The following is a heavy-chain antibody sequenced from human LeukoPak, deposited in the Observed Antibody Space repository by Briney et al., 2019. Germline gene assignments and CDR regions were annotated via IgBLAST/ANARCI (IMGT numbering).Heavy chain of an antibody. V-gene: IGHV4-61*02. CDR2: IYTSGST. D-gene: IGHD2-8*01. J-gene: IGHJ5*02. CDR1: GGSISSGSYY. Sequence: SETLSLTCTVSGGSISSGSYYWSWIRQPAGKGLEWIGRIYTSGSTNYNPSLKSRVTMSVDTSKNQFSLKLSSVTAAGTAVYYCARDESDNGVFEEAPWGQGTLVTVSS. CDR3: ARDESDNGVFEEAP.